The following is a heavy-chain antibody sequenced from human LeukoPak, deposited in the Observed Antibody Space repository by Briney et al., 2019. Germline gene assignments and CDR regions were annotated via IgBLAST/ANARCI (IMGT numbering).Heavy chain of an antibody. V-gene: IGHV3-21*01. CDR3: ARDRSRGYYYDSSGYDY. D-gene: IGHD3-22*01. Sequence: GGSLRLSCAASGFSFSTYSMNWVRQAPGKGLEWVSSISSGGRYVYYADSVKGRFTISRDNAKNSLYLQMNSLRAEDTAVYYCARDRSRGYYYDSSGYDYWGQGTLVTVSS. CDR1: GFSFSTYS. CDR2: ISSGGRYV. J-gene: IGHJ4*02.